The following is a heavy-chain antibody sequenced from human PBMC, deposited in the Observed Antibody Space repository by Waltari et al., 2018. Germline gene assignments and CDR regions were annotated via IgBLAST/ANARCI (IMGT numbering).Heavy chain of an antibody. Sequence: QVQLVQSGAEVKKPGASVKVSCKVSGYTPTELSIDWVRPAPGKGLEWMGTFNPEDDETIFAQKFQGRVTMTEDTSTVTAYMELSSLRSEDTAVYYCATGLSVVVGFDYWGQGTLVTVSS. CDR1: GYTPTELS. CDR2: FNPEDDET. CDR3: ATGLSVVVGFDY. V-gene: IGHV1-24*01. J-gene: IGHJ4*02. D-gene: IGHD2-15*01.